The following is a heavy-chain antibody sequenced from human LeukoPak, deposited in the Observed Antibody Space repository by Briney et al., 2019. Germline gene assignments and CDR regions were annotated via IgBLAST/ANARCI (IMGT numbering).Heavy chain of an antibody. J-gene: IGHJ4*02. D-gene: IGHD3-10*01. CDR2: IYTSGST. CDR3: AREVYYYGSGSRLIDY. V-gene: IGHV4-4*07. Sequence: SETLSLTCTVSGGSISSYYWSWIRQPAGKGLEWIGRIYTSGSTNYNPSLKSRATMSVDTSKNQFSLKLSSVTAADTAVYYCAREVYYYGSGSRLIDYWGQGTLVTVSS. CDR1: GGSISSYY.